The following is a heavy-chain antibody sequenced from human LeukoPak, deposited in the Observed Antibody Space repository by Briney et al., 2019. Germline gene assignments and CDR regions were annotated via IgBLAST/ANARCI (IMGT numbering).Heavy chain of an antibody. V-gene: IGHV3-23*01. Sequence: GGSLRLSCAASGFTFSSYAMSWVRQAPGKGLEWVSAISGSGGSTYYADSVKGRFTISRDNSKNTLYLQMNSLRAEDTAVYYCARAPGYYYYGMDVWGQGTTDTVSS. J-gene: IGHJ6*02. CDR1: GFTFSSYA. CDR3: ARAPGYYYYGMDV. CDR2: ISGSGGST.